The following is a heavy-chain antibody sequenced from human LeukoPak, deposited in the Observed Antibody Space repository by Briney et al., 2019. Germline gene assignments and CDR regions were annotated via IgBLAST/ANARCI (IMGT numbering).Heavy chain of an antibody. CDR1: GYTFTSYA. J-gene: IGHJ4*02. V-gene: IGHV1-3*01. CDR2: INAGNGNT. CDR3: ARDTGDSSGWYMNY. Sequence: ASVNVSCKASGYTFTSYAMHWVRQAPGQRLEWMGWINAGNGNTKYSQKFQGRVTITRDTSASTAYMELSSLRSEDTAVYYCARDTGDSSGWYMNYWGQGTLVTVSS. D-gene: IGHD6-19*01.